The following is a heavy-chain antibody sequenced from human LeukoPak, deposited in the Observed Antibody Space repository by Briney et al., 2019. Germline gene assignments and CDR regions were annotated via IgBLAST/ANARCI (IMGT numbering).Heavy chain of an antibody. Sequence: GGSLRLSCAASGFTFSSYSMNWVRQAPGKGLEWVSSISSSSSYIYYADSVKGRFTISRDNAKNSLYLQMNSLRAEDTAVYYCAKWHYDFWSGYPGDAFDIWGQGTMVTVSS. J-gene: IGHJ3*02. V-gene: IGHV3-21*01. D-gene: IGHD3-3*01. CDR2: ISSSSSYI. CDR3: AKWHYDFWSGYPGDAFDI. CDR1: GFTFSSYS.